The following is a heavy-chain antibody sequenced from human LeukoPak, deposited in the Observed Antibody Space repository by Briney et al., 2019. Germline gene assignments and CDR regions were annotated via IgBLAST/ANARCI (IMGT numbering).Heavy chain of an antibody. V-gene: IGHV4-34*01. CDR3: ARTLGGSSSWAYYFDY. CDR1: GGSFSGYY. J-gene: IGHJ4*02. CDR2: INHSGST. D-gene: IGHD6-13*01. Sequence: SETLSLTCAVYGGSFSGYYWSWIRQPPGKGLEWIGEINHSGSTNYNPSLKSRVTISVDTSKNQFSLKLSSVTAADTAAYYCARTLGGSSSWAYYFDYWGQGTLVTVSS.